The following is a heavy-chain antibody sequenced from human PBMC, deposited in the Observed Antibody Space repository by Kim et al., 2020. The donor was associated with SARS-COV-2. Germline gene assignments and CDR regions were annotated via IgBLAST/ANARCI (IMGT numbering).Heavy chain of an antibody. CDR3: ARHGAGSSTWYNTWFDP. D-gene: IGHD2-2*01. Sequence: SETLSLTCSVPGGSITSTNYYWGWIRQPPGKGLEWIGSIHYSGTTYYSPSLKSRVTISVDTSKNQLSLNLNSVTAADTAIYFCARHGAGSSTWYNTWFDPWGQGTLVTVSS. V-gene: IGHV4-39*01. CDR1: GGSITSTNYY. J-gene: IGHJ5*02. CDR2: IHYSGTT.